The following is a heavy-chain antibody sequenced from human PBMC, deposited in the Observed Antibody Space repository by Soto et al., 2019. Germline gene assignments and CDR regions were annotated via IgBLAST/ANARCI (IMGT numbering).Heavy chain of an antibody. CDR3: AKAEYTAALPGL. D-gene: IGHD2-15*01. J-gene: IGHJ4*02. CDR1: GFIFSTHR. Sequence: EVQLVESGGGLVQPGGSLRLSCEASGFIFSTHRMHWVRQVPGKGLDWVARIEDDGRRTDYADSVKGRFTISRDNAKSTLFLQLNNLRVEDTATYHCAKAEYTAALPGLWGRGTLVTVSS. CDR2: IEDDGRRT. V-gene: IGHV3-74*01.